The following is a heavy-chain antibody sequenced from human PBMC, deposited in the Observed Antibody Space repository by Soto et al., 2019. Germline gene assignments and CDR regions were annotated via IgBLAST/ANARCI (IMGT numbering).Heavy chain of an antibody. D-gene: IGHD4-17*01. Sequence: GVRWVLKAPGKGLEWVAVMWYDGSNKYYADSVKGRFTISRDNSKNTLYLQMNSLRAEDTAVYYCARCPGYGDDYDAFDIWGQGTMVTVSS. J-gene: IGHJ3*02. CDR3: ARCPGYGDDYDAFDI. CDR1: G. CDR2: MWYDGSNK. V-gene: IGHV3-33*01.